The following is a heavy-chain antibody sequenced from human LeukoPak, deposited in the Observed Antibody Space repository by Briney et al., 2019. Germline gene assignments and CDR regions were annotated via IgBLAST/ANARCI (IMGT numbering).Heavy chain of an antibody. V-gene: IGHV1-8*01. CDR1: GYTFTSYD. CDR2: MNPNSRNT. J-gene: IGHJ4*02. CDR3: ARVYSDSSGYYVQGFDY. D-gene: IGHD3-22*01. Sequence: ASVKVSCKASGYTFTSYDINWGRQAAGQGLEWVGWMNPNSRNTGYAQKFQGRVTMTMNTAISTAYMELSSLRSDDTAVYYCARVYSDSSGYYVQGFDYWGQGTLVTVSS.